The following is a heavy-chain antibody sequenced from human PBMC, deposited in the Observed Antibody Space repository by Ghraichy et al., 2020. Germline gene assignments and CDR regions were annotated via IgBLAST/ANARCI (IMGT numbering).Heavy chain of an antibody. J-gene: IGHJ3*02. V-gene: IGHV1-2*02. CDR2: IYPNSGGT. Sequence: ASVKVSCKASGYTFTGYYMHWVRQAPGQGLEWMGWIYPNSGGTNYAQKFEGRVTMTRDTSITTAYMELSRLRSDDTAVYYCARGYCSDGSCWDTFDIWGQGTMVTVSS. CDR1: GYTFTGYY. CDR3: ARGYCSDGSCWDTFDI. D-gene: IGHD2-15*01.